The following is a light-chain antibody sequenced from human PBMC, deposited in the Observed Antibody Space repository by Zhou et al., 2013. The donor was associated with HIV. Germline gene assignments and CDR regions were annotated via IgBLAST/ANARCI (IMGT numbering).Light chain of an antibody. CDR1: QSISDS. J-gene: IGKJ1*01. CDR2: KAS. Sequence: DIQMTQSPSTLSASVGGRVTITCRASQSISDSLAWYQQKPGKAPHLLIYKASSLQSGVPSRFSGSGSGTQFTLTISSLQPDDVATYYCQQYKSYSWTFGQGTKVEIK. CDR3: QQYKSYSWT. V-gene: IGKV1-5*03.